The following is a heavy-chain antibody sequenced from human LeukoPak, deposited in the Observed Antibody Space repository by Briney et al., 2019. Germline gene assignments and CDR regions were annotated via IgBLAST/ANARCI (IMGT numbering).Heavy chain of an antibody. CDR2: IKHSGTT. CDR1: GGSFTNYY. D-gene: IGHD1-26*01. V-gene: IGHV4-34*01. J-gene: IGHJ3*02. CDR3: ARDRSGSRTENDAFDI. Sequence: PSETLSLTCGVSGGSFTNYYWSWIRQFPGKDLEWMGEIKHSGTTNYNPSLKSRVTISVDTSKNQFSLKLSSVTAADTAVYYCARDRSGSRTENDAFDIWGQGTMVTVSS.